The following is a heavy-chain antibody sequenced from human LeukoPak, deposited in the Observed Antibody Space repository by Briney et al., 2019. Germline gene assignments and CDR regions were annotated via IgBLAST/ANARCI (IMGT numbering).Heavy chain of an antibody. CDR1: GFTFSGYW. CDR2: IKQDGSEK. Sequence: GGSLRLSCAASGFTFSGYWMSRVRQAPGKGLEWVANIKQDGSEKYYVDSVKGRFTISRDNAKNSLYLQMNSLRAEDTAVYYCARVSLGYFDYWGQGTLVTVSS. V-gene: IGHV3-7*01. CDR3: ARVSLGYFDY. J-gene: IGHJ4*02.